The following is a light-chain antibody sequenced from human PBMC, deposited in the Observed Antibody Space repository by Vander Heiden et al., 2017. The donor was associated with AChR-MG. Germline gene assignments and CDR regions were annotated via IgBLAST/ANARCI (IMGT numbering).Light chain of an antibody. J-gene: IGLJ3*02. V-gene: IGLV4-69*01. Sequence: QLVLTQSPSASASLGASVKRTCTLSSGHSSYAIAWHQQQPEKGPRYLMKLDSAGSHSKRDRIPDRFSGSSSGAERYLTISSLQSEDEADYYCQTWGTGWVFGGGTKLTVL. CDR3: QTWGTGWV. CDR2: LDSAGSH. CDR1: SGHSSYA.